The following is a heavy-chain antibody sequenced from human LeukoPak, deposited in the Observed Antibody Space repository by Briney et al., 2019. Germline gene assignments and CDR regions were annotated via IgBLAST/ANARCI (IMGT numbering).Heavy chain of an antibody. Sequence: ASVKVSCKASGYTFTNYGISWVRQAPGQGLEWMGWISTYNGDTNYAQKLQGRVTMTTDTSTSTASMELRSLRSDDTAVYYCARPRRIQGAQPFDYWGQGTLVTVSS. CDR3: ARPRRIQGAQPFDY. V-gene: IGHV1-18*01. CDR1: GYTFTNYG. CDR2: ISTYNGDT. J-gene: IGHJ4*02. D-gene: IGHD3-10*01.